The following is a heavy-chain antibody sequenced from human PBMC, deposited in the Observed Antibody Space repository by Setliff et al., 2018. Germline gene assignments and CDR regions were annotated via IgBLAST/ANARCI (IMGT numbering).Heavy chain of an antibody. CDR2: IIPIFGTA. CDR1: GGTFNSYA. J-gene: IGHJ4*02. CDR3: ARARYCGGDCSAYYFDY. D-gene: IGHD2-21*02. Sequence: SVKVSCKASGGTFNSYAISWVRQAPGQGLEWMGGIIPIFGTANYAQKFQGRVTITADESTSTAYMELSSLRSEDTAVHYCARARYCGGDCSAYYFDYWGQGTLVTVSS. V-gene: IGHV1-69*13.